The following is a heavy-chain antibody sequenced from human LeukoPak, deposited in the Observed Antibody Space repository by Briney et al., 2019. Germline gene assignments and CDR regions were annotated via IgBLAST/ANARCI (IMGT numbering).Heavy chain of an antibody. J-gene: IGHJ5*02. CDR1: GGSIYRNGYY. Sequence: SETLSLTCSVSGGSIYRNGYYWSWLRQPPGKGLEWIGFIYYNGDTYYNPSLKSRVTISEDTSKNQFSLKLSSVTAADTAVYYCASAAGNWFDPWGQGTLVTVSS. CDR3: ASAAGNWFDP. V-gene: IGHV4-31*03. CDR2: IYYNGDT. D-gene: IGHD3-10*01.